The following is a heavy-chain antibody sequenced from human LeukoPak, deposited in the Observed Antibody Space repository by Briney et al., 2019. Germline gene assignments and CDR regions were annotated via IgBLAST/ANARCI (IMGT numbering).Heavy chain of an antibody. CDR2: IIPIFGTA. V-gene: IGHV1-69*05. CDR3: ARDRSPLIVGYGMDV. D-gene: IGHD2-15*01. Sequence: SVKVSCKASGGTFSSYAISWVRQAPGQGLEWMGGIIPIFGTANYAQKFQGRVTITRDTSASTAYMELSSLRSEDTAVYYCARDRSPLIVGYGMDVWGQGTTVTVSS. J-gene: IGHJ6*02. CDR1: GGTFSSYA.